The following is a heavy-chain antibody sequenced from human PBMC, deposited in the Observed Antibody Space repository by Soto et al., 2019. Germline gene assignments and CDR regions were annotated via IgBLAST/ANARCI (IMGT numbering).Heavy chain of an antibody. D-gene: IGHD1-1*01. CDR3: AREGTTVDSYYYYGMDV. J-gene: IGHJ6*02. V-gene: IGHV4-59*01. CDR1: GGSISSYY. CDR2: IYYSGRT. Sequence: QVQLQESGPGLVKPSETLSLTCTVSGGSISSYYWSWVRQPPGKGLEWIGYIYYSGRTNYNPSLKSRVTISVDTSKNQFSLKLSSVTAADTAVYYCAREGTTVDSYYYYGMDVWGQGTTVTVSS.